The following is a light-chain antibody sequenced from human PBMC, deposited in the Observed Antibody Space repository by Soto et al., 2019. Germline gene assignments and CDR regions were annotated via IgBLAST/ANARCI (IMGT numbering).Light chain of an antibody. J-gene: IGLJ1*01. CDR3: SSYTTSSTLLYV. CDR2: EVS. Sequence: CTGTSSDVGGYNSVSWYQQHPGKAPKLMIYEVSNRPSGVSNRFSGSKSGNTASLTISGLQAEDEADYYCSSYTTSSTLLYVFGTGTKLTVL. CDR1: SSDVGGYNS. V-gene: IGLV2-14*01.